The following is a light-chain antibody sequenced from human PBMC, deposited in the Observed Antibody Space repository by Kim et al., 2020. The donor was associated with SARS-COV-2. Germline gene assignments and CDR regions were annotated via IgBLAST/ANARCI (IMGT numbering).Light chain of an antibody. V-gene: IGLV1-44*01. CDR1: SSNIGSNS. CDR3: ATWDDDLNGWV. Sequence: QSVLTQPPSASGTPGQRVTISCSGSSSNIGSNSVSWYNQVPGTAPKLLIYNNYERPSGVPDRFSGSRSGTSASLAISGLLSEDESDYYCATWDDDLNGWVFGGGTKVTVL. CDR2: NNY. J-gene: IGLJ3*02.